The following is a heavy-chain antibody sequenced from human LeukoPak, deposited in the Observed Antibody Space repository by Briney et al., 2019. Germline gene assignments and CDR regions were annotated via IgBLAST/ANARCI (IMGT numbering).Heavy chain of an antibody. J-gene: IGHJ5*02. D-gene: IGHD3/OR15-3a*01. CDR2: IYWDDDK. CDR1: GFSLTSSGVG. CDR3: AHRMDGFDP. Sequence: SGPTLVKPTQTLTLTCTFSGFSLTSSGVGVGWIRQPPGKALEWLALIYWDDDKRYGPSLRSRLTITKDTSKNQVVLTLTNMDPVDTATYYCAHRMDGFDPWGQGTLVTVSS. V-gene: IGHV2-5*05.